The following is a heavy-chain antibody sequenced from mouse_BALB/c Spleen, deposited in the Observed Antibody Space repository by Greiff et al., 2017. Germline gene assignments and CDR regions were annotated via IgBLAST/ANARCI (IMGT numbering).Heavy chain of an antibody. CDR2: IDPSDSET. V-gene: IGHV1S126*01. D-gene: IGHD1-1*01. CDR1: GYSFTSYW. CDR3: ALLLPLRYAMDY. Sequence: QVQLKESGPQLVRPGASVKISCKASGYSFTSYWMHWVKQRPGQGLEWIGMIDPSDSETRLNQKFKDKATLTVDKSSSTAYMQLSSPTSEDSAVYYCALLLPLRYAMDYWGQGTSVTVSS. J-gene: IGHJ4*01.